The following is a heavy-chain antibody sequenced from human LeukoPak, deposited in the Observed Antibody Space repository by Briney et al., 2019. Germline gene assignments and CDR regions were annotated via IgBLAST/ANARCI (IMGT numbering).Heavy chain of an antibody. J-gene: IGHJ4*02. Sequence: SETLSLTCTVSGGSVSDYYWSWIRQSPGKGLDWIASIHYSGTTYYNPSLKSRVTISVDTSKNHFSLKLSSVTAADTAVYYCARGPTYQPIDSWGQGTLVTVSS. CDR1: GGSVSDYY. CDR2: IHYSGTT. CDR3: ARGPTYQPIDS. D-gene: IGHD2-2*01. V-gene: IGHV4-59*05.